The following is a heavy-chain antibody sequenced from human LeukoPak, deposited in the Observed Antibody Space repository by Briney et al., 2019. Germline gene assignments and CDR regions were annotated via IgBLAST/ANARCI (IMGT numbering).Heavy chain of an antibody. J-gene: IGHJ4*02. CDR1: GFTFSTYT. D-gene: IGHD5-12*01. CDR2: ISSRSSYI. V-gene: IGHV3-21*01. CDR3: ARVEGNIVTTTEGYFDY. Sequence: GGSLRLSCAASGFTFSTYTMNWVRQAPGKGLEWVSSISSRSSYIYYADSVKGRFTISRDNAKNSLYLQMNSLRAEDTAVYYCARVEGNIVTTTEGYFDYWGQGTLVTVSS.